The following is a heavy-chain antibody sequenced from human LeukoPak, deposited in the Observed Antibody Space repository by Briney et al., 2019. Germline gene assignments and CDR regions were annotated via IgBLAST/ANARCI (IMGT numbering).Heavy chain of an antibody. D-gene: IGHD2-15*01. J-gene: IGHJ4*02. CDR1: GFMFSDYA. CDR3: AGSFPYCSGDICAL. CDR2: IQPDGGTK. V-gene: IGHV3-7*01. Sequence: GGSLRLSCVASGFMFSDYAMSWVRQAPGKGLEWVANIQPDGGTKNYVDSVKGRFTISRDNAANSLYLQMNSLRAEDTAVYYCAGSFPYCSGDICALGGQGTLVTVSS.